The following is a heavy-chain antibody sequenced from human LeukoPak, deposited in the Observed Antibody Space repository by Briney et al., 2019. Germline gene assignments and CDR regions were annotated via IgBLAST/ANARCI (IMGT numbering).Heavy chain of an antibody. CDR1: GFTFSSYA. V-gene: IGHV3-23*01. CDR2: ISGSGGST. CDR3: AKDRGYSGYIEFDY. Sequence: GGSLRLSCAASGFTFSSYATSWVRQAPGKGLEWVTAISGSGGSTYYADSVKGRFTISRDNSKNTLYLQMNSLRAEDTAVYYCAKDRGYSGYIEFDYWAQGTLVTVSS. D-gene: IGHD5-12*01. J-gene: IGHJ4*01.